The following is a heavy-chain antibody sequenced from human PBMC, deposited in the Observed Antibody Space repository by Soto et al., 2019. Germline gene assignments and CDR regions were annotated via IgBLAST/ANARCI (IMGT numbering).Heavy chain of an antibody. V-gene: IGHV1-2*02. CDR2: INPKFGDT. CDR1: GYTFTAYY. Sequence: QVQLVQSGDEVKEPGDSVRVSCEASGYTFTAYYIHWVRQAPGQGLEWMGWINPKFGDTTYAQDFQGRLTLTRDMSISTVYMDLSRLTSDDTAIYYCARNMDYYYGPGSGNGHGVWGQGTTVNVFS. J-gene: IGHJ6*02. D-gene: IGHD3-10*01. CDR3: ARNMDYYYGPGSGNGHGV.